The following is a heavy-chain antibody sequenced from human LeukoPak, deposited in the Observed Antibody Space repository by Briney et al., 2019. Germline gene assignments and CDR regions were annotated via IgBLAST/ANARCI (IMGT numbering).Heavy chain of an antibody. CDR2: INPNSGGT. J-gene: IGHJ4*02. D-gene: IGHD3-9*01. V-gene: IGHV1-2*02. Sequence: EASVKVSCKASGYTFTGYYMHWVRQAPGQGLEWMGWINPNSGGTNYAQKFQGRVTMTRDTSISTAYMELSRLRSDDTAVYYRARDRDYDILTGREAEDYFDYWGQGTLVTVSS. CDR3: ARDRDYDILTGREAEDYFDY. CDR1: GYTFTGYY.